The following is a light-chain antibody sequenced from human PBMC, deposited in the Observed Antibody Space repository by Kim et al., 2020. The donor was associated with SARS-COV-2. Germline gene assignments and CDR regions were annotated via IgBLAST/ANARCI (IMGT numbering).Light chain of an antibody. J-gene: IGKJ1*01. Sequence: ASVGDRVTITCRASQGISNYLVWYQQKPGKVPKVLIYAASALQSGVPSRFSGSGSGTDFTLTISSLQPEDSATYYCQNYNGFPWKFGQGTKVDIK. CDR1: QGISNY. CDR3: QNYNGFPWK. V-gene: IGKV1-27*01. CDR2: AAS.